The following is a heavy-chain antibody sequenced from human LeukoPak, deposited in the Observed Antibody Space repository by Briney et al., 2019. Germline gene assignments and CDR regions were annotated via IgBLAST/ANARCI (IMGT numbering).Heavy chain of an antibody. J-gene: IGHJ4*02. CDR3: ARSPKCSGGSCYTPGYFDY. V-gene: IGHV1-69*06. CDR2: IIPIFGTA. D-gene: IGHD2-15*01. Sequence: GASVTVSCKASGGTFSSYAISWVRQAPGQGLEWMGGIIPIFGTANYAQKFQGRVTITADKSTSTAYMELSSLRSEDTAVYYCARSPKCSGGSCYTPGYFDYWGQGTLVTVSS. CDR1: GGTFSSYA.